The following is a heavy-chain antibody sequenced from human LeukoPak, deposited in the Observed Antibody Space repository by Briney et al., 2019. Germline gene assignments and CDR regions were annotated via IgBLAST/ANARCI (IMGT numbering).Heavy chain of an antibody. J-gene: IGHJ4*02. V-gene: IGHV3-23*01. D-gene: IGHD2-15*01. CDR2: IFGSGGST. CDR1: GFTFSSYA. Sequence: GGSLRLSCAASGFTFSSYAMRWVRQAPGKRLEWVAYIFGSGGSTYYADSVKGRFTISRDNSKNTLYLQMNSLRAEDTAVYYCAKAVLKGYFDYWGQGTLVTVSS. CDR3: AKAVLKGYFDY.